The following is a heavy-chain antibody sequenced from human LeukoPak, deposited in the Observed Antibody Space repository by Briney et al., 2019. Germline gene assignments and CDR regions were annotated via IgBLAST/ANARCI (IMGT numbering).Heavy chain of an antibody. CDR2: IYTSGST. Sequence: SETLSLTCTVSGGSVSGYYWSWIRQPAGKGLEWIGRIYTSGSTNYSPSLKSRVTMSLDTSKNQFSLKLTSVTAADTAVYYCARGIYCSGPTCYYYYYYMDVWGKGTTATVSS. CDR3: ARGIYCSGPTCYYYYYYMDV. V-gene: IGHV4-4*07. CDR1: GGSVSGYY. D-gene: IGHD2-15*01. J-gene: IGHJ6*03.